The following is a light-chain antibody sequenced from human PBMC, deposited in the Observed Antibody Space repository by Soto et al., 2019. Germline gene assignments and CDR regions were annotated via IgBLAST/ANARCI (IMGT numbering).Light chain of an antibody. V-gene: IGKV1-39*01. CDR3: QQSYSTPPS. Sequence: DIQMTQSPSSLSASVGDRVTITCRASQSISSYLNWYQQKPGNAPKLLIYAASSLQSGVSSRFSGSGSGTDFTLTISSLQPEDFATYYCQQSYSTPPSFGQGTKLEIK. J-gene: IGKJ2*01. CDR2: AAS. CDR1: QSISSY.